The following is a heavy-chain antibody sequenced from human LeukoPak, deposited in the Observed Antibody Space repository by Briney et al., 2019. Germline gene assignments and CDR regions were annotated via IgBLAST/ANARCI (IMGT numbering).Heavy chain of an antibody. J-gene: IGHJ3*02. Sequence: GGSLRLSCAASGFTVSSNYMSWVRQAPGKGLEWVSVIYSGGSTYYADSVKGRFTISRDNSKNTLYLQMNSLRAGDTAVYYCAREGALEMATPPGAFDIWGQGTMVTVSS. V-gene: IGHV3-53*01. CDR2: IYSGGST. CDR3: AREGALEMATPPGAFDI. D-gene: IGHD5-24*01. CDR1: GFTVSSNY.